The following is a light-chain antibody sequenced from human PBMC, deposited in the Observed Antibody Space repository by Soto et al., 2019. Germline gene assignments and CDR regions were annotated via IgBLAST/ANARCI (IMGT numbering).Light chain of an antibody. J-gene: IGKJ4*01. CDR3: QQYFDVPFT. CDR1: LSDLYKSNNKNH. CDR2: WAS. V-gene: IGKV4-1*01. Sequence: DIVMTQSPDSLAVSLGERATMNCKCRLSDLYKSNNKNHLAWYQQKPGQPPQLLIYWASTRESGVPERFSGSGSGTDFTLTISSLEAEDLAFYWCQQYFDVPFTLGGGTKVDIK.